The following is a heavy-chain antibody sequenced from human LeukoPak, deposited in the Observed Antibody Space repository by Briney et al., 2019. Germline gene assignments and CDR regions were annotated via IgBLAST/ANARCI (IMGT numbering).Heavy chain of an antibody. CDR1: GGSISSYY. D-gene: IGHD3-22*01. CDR2: IYYSGST. Sequence: SETLSLTCIVSGGSISSYYWGWIRQPPGKGLEWIGSIYYSGSTYYNPSLKSRVTISVDTSKNQFSLKLSSVTAADTAVYYCARHSVDDYYDSSGYFVSSWGQGTLVTVSS. CDR3: ARHSVDDYYDSSGYFVSS. V-gene: IGHV4-39*01. J-gene: IGHJ5*02.